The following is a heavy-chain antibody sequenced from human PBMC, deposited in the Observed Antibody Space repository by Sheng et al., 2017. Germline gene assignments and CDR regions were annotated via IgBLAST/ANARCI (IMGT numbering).Heavy chain of an antibody. V-gene: IGHV3-30-3*01. Sequence: QVQLVESGGGVVQPGRSLRLSCAASGFTFSSYAMHWVRQAPGKGLEWVAVISYDGSNKYYADSVKGRFTISRDNSKNTLYLQMNSLRAEDTAVYYCARGGNSSSWYPGYYYYYMDVWGKGTTVTVSS. CDR1: GFTFSSYA. D-gene: IGHD6-13*01. CDR3: ARGGNSSSWYPGYYYYYMDV. J-gene: IGHJ6*03. CDR2: ISYDGSNK.